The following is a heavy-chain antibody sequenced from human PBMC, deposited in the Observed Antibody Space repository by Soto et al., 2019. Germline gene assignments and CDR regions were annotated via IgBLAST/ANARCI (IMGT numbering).Heavy chain of an antibody. J-gene: IGHJ4*02. D-gene: IGHD3-10*01. V-gene: IGHV3-23*01. CDR2: ISGSGGST. Sequence: EVQLLESGGGLVQPGGSLRLSSAASGFTFSSYAMSWVRQAPGKGLEWVSAISGSGGSTYYADSVKGRFTISRDNSKNTLYLQMNSLRAEDTAVYYCAKGEYYYGSGPIMGGWGQGTLVTVSS. CDR1: GFTFSSYA. CDR3: AKGEYYYGSGPIMGG.